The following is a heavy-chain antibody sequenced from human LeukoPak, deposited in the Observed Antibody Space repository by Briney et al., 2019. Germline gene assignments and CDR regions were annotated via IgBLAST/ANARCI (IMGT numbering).Heavy chain of an antibody. CDR2: INSDGSST. CDR3: ARDGTYGNFDC. Sequence: GGSLRFSCAASGLTLSSYWMHWVRQAPGKGLVWVSRINSDGSSTTHADSVKGRFTISRDNAKNTLYLQMNSLRAEDTAVYYCARDGTYGNFDCWGQGTLVTVSS. V-gene: IGHV3-74*01. J-gene: IGHJ4*02. D-gene: IGHD1-14*01. CDR1: GLTLSSYW.